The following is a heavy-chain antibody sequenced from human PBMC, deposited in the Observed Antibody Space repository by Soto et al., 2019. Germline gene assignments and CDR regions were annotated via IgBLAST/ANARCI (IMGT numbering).Heavy chain of an antibody. J-gene: IGHJ3*02. CDR1: GFTFSSYS. Sequence: GGSLRRSCAASGFTFSSYSMNWVRQAPGKVLEWVSSISSSSSYIYYAYSVKGRFTISRDNANNSLYLQMNSLRAEDTAVYYLARGYYYDRSGPVGDAFDIWGQGTMVTVSS. D-gene: IGHD3-22*01. V-gene: IGHV3-21*01. CDR2: ISSSSSYI. CDR3: ARGYYYDRSGPVGDAFDI.